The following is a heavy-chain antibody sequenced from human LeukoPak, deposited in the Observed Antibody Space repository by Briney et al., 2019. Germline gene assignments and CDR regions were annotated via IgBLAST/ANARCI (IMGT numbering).Heavy chain of an antibody. V-gene: IGHV3-69-1*01. CDR1: GFTLSNYY. CDR3: ARDARFNY. CDR2: ITTSNII. J-gene: IGHJ4*02. D-gene: IGHD3-10*01. Sequence: GGSLRLSCAASGFTLSNYYMNWVRQAPGKGLEWLSCITTSNIIYYADSVKGRFTISRDNAKNSLYLQMDSLRDEDTAVYFCARDARFNYWGRGTLVTVSS.